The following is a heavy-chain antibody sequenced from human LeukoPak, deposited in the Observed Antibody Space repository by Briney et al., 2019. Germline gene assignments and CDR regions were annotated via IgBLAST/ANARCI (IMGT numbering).Heavy chain of an antibody. CDR1: GGSISSYY. J-gene: IGHJ3*02. CDR3: ASNGDYWDAFDI. V-gene: IGHV4-4*07. CDR2: IYTSGST. Sequence: SETLSLTCTVSGGSISSYYWSWIRQPAGKGLEWIGRIYTSGSTNSNPSLKCRVTMSVDTSKNQFSLKLSSVTAADTAVYYCASNGDYWDAFDIWGQGTMVTVSS. D-gene: IGHD4-17*01.